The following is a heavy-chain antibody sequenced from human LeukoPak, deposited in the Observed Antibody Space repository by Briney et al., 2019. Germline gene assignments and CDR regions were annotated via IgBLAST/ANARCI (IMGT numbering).Heavy chain of an antibody. Sequence: GGSLRLSCAASGFTFSSYSMNWVRQAPGKGLEWVAIIWYDGNNKYYADSVKGRFTISRDNSKNMLYLQMNSLRAEDTAVYYCAKDQGIGDYASTDYWGQGTLVTVSS. J-gene: IGHJ4*02. V-gene: IGHV3-33*06. CDR3: AKDQGIGDYASTDY. CDR2: IWYDGNNK. D-gene: IGHD4-17*01. CDR1: GFTFSSYS.